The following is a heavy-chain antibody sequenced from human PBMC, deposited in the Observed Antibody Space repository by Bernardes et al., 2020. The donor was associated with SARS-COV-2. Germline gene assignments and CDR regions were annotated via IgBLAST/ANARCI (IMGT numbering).Heavy chain of an antibody. J-gene: IGHJ4*02. CDR2: IYYSGST. D-gene: IGHD3-10*01. Sequence: SETLSLTCSVSGGSIRYYYWSWIRQPPGKGLEWIGFIYYSGSTGYNPSLKSRVTISVDSSKNQFSLKLSSVTAADTAVYYCARLWSYGLGRNDWGQGTRVTVSS. CDR1: GGSIRYYY. CDR3: ARLWSYGLGRND. V-gene: IGHV4-59*12.